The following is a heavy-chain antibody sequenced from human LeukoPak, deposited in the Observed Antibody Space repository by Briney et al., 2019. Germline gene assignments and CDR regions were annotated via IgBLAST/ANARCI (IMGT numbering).Heavy chain of an antibody. Sequence: PGGSLRLSRAASGFTFSRNAMNWVRQAPGKGLEWVSFISSSSNYMSYADSVKGRFTISRDNAKNSLYLQMNSLRAEDTAVYYCARPLDSSNNYFDYWGQGTLVTVSA. D-gene: IGHD6-13*01. CDR2: ISSSSNYM. V-gene: IGHV3-21*01. CDR1: GFTFSRNA. J-gene: IGHJ4*02. CDR3: ARPLDSSNNYFDY.